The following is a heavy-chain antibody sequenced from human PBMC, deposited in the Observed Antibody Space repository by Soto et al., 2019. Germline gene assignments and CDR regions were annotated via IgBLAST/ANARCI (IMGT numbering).Heavy chain of an antibody. J-gene: IGHJ6*04. CDR3: ASSRYYDFWGGYYPPYYYYGMDV. CDR1: GVSINSNYF. V-gene: IGHV4-39*01. D-gene: IGHD3-3*01. CDR2: IYYGGNT. Sequence: SETLSLTCAVSGVSINSNYFWGWIRQPPGRGLEWVGSIYYGGNTYYNPSLKSRVTISADLSKNQFSLELHSVTAADTAVYYGASSRYYDFWGGYYPPYYYYGMDVGGKGPTVTV.